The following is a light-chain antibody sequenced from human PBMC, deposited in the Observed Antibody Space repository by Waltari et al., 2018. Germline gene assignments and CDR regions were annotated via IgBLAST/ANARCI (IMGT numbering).Light chain of an antibody. V-gene: IGLV4-69*01. Sequence: QLVLTQSPSASAFLGASVKLTCTLSSGHSNYAIAWHQQQPKKGPRYLMKLNSDGSHTKGAGIPDRCSGSSSGAERFLTISSLQSEDEGDYYCQTRDTDIHVVFGGGTKLIVL. J-gene: IGLJ2*01. CDR2: LNSDGSH. CDR1: SGHSNYA. CDR3: QTRDTDIHVV.